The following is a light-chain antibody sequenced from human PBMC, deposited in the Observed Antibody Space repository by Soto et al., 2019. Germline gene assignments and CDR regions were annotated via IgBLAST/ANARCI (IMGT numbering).Light chain of an antibody. V-gene: IGKV3-11*01. CDR1: QSVSNY. J-gene: IGKJ1*01. CDR3: PQPSYWPPWT. Sequence: EIVLTQSPATLSLSPGERATLSCRSSQSVSNYLAWYQQKPGQAPRLLIYDASKRATGSPARFPGSGSGTDFTLTISSRECGAFAVYNWPQPSYWPPWTFGQGTKVEIK. CDR2: DAS.